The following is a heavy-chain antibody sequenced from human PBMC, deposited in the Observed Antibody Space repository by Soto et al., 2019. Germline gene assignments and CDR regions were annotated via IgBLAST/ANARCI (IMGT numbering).Heavy chain of an antibody. CDR1: GFIFSEST. D-gene: IGHD2-15*01. J-gene: IGHJ4*02. Sequence: GGSLRLSCAASGFIFSESTIYWVRQVPGKGLEAISAVSTSGRSTYYADSVKDRFTISRDNSKNTLFLQMGSLRPEDTAIYYCVKQAHGLDGVAFDYWGQGTQVTVSS. V-gene: IGHV3-64D*06. CDR3: VKQAHGLDGVAFDY. CDR2: VSTSGRST.